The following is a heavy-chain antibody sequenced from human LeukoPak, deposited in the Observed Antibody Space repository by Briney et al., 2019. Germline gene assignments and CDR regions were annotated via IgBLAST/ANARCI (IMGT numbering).Heavy chain of an antibody. V-gene: IGHV3-15*01. Sequence: PGGSLRLSRAASGFTFSNAWMSWVPQAPGKGLELVGRIKSKTDGGTTDYAAPAKGRFTISRDDSKNTLYLQMNSLKTEDTAVYYCTTVPWFGIRAFDPWGQGTLVTVSS. CDR2: IKSKTDGGTT. CDR1: GFTFSNAW. CDR3: TTVPWFGIRAFDP. J-gene: IGHJ5*02. D-gene: IGHD3-10*01.